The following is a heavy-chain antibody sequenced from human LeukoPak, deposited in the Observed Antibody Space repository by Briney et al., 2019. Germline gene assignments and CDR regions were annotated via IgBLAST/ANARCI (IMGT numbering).Heavy chain of an antibody. J-gene: IGHJ4*02. CDR2: IGSSGGDT. Sequence: GGSLRLSCAASGFTFSSYAMSWVRQAPGKGLEWVSAIGSSGGDTNYADSVKGRFTISRDNSKNTLYLQMNSLRAEDTAVYYCANKIAAGTLSFDYWGQGTLVTVSS. CDR1: GFTFSSYA. D-gene: IGHD6-13*01. CDR3: ANKIAAGTLSFDY. V-gene: IGHV3-23*01.